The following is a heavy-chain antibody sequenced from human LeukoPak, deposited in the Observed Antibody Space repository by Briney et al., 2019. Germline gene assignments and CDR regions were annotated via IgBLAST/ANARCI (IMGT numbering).Heavy chain of an antibody. V-gene: IGHV1-8*03. CDR1: GYTFTSYD. Sequence: GASVKVSCKASGYTFTSYDINWVRQATGLGLEWMGWMNPNSGNTGYAQKFQGRVTITRNTSISTAYMELSSLRSEDTAVYYCARALRGQGLRLLGYWGQGTLVTVSS. CDR2: MNPNSGNT. J-gene: IGHJ4*02. D-gene: IGHD5-12*01. CDR3: ARALRGQGLRLLGY.